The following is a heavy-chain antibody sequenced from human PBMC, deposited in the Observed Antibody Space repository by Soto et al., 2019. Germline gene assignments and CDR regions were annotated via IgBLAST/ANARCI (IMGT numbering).Heavy chain of an antibody. CDR2: ISSNGNTK. D-gene: IGHD3-3*01. Sequence: QVQLVESGGGLVKPGGSLRLSCAASGFSFSDDYMSWIRQAPGKGLEWVSYISSNGNTKYYADSVKGRFIISRDNANNSLFLQNNSLRPEDTAVYYFSKDPTTRYFWSGSSDTYFDFYDINVWGKGTTVTVSS. J-gene: IGHJ6*03. CDR3: SKDPTTRYFWSGSSDTYFDFYDINV. V-gene: IGHV3-11*01. CDR1: GFSFSDDY.